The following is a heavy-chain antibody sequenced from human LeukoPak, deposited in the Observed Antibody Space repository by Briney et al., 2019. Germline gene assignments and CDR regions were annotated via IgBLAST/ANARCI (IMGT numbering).Heavy chain of an antibody. CDR2: IYYSGST. Sequence: SETLSLTCTVSGGSISSSSYYWGWIRQPPGKGLEWIGSIYYSGSTYYNPSLKSRVTISVDTSKSQFSLKLSSVTAADTAVYYCAASITGTTANFDYWGQGTLVTVSS. CDR3: AASITGTTANFDY. J-gene: IGHJ4*02. D-gene: IGHD1-7*01. CDR1: GGSISSSSYY. V-gene: IGHV4-39*07.